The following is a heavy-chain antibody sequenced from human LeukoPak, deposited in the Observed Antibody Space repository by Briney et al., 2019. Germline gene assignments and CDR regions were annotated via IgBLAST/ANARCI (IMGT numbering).Heavy chain of an antibody. V-gene: IGHV3-30*18. CDR1: GFTFSSYG. CDR2: ISYDGSNK. D-gene: IGHD6-19*01. Sequence: QAGGSLRLSCAASGFTFSSYGMHWVRQAPGKGLEWVAVISYDGSNKYYADSVKGRFTISRDNSKNTLYLQMNSLRAEDTAVYYCAKDLRYSSGWYGFYYYYYGMDVWGQGTTVTVSS. J-gene: IGHJ6*02. CDR3: AKDLRYSSGWYGFYYYYYGMDV.